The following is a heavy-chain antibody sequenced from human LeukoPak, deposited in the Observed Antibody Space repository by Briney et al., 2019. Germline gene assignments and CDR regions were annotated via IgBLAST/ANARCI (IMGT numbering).Heavy chain of an antibody. V-gene: IGHV4-38-2*01. J-gene: IGHJ5*02. CDR1: GYSISSGYY. Sequence: SETLSLTCAVSGYSISSGYYWGLIRQPPGKGLEWIGSIYHSGSTYYNPSLKSRVTISVDTSKNQFSLKLSSVTAADTAVYYCARGGTGNWFDPWGQGTLVTVSS. CDR2: IYHSGST. D-gene: IGHD1-1*01. CDR3: ARGGTGNWFDP.